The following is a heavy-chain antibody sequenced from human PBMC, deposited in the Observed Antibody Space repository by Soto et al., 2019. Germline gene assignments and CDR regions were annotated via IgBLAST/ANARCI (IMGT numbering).Heavy chain of an antibody. Sequence: PSETLSLTCTVSGGSISSGDYYWSWIRQPPGKCLEWIGYIYYSGSTYYNPSLKSRVTISVDTSKNQFSLKLSSVTAADTAVYYCARTYYYDSSGYYFDYWGQGTLVTVSS. CDR1: GGSISSGDYY. D-gene: IGHD3-22*01. CDR2: IYYSGST. J-gene: IGHJ4*02. CDR3: ARTYYYDSSGYYFDY. V-gene: IGHV4-30-4*01.